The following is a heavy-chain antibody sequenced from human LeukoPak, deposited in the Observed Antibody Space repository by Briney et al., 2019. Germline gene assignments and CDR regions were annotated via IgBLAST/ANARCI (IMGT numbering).Heavy chain of an antibody. CDR3: ARGEGNYFDY. Sequence: SETLSLTCTVSSYSIRSDYSWGWIRQTPGKGLEWIASINHSGITYYSPSLKSRVTVSVDMSKNQFSLKLTSVTAADAAVYYCARGEGNYFDYWGQGALVTVSS. CDR2: INHSGIT. V-gene: IGHV4-38-2*02. CDR1: SYSIRSDYS. J-gene: IGHJ4*02.